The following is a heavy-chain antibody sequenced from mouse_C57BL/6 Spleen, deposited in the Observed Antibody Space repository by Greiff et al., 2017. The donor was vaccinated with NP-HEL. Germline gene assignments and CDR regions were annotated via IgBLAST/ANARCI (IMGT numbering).Heavy chain of an antibody. Sequence: QVQLKQPGAELVRPGSSVKLSCKASGYTFTSYWMDWVKQRPGQGLEWIGNIYPSDSETHYNQKFKDKATLTVDKSSSTAYMQLSSLTSEDSAVYYCARTGTTVVPFDYWGQGTTLTVSS. CDR2: IYPSDSET. V-gene: IGHV1-61*01. CDR3: ARTGTTVVPFDY. D-gene: IGHD1-1*01. J-gene: IGHJ2*01. CDR1: GYTFTSYW.